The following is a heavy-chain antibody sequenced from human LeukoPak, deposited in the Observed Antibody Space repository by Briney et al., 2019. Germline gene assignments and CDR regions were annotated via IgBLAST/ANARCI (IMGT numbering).Heavy chain of an antibody. D-gene: IGHD3-22*01. CDR3: ARRTGSSDYYYALDY. CDR2: IYYSGST. CDR1: GGSISSSCYY. V-gene: IGHV4-39*01. J-gene: IGHJ4*02. Sequence: SESLSLTCTVSGGSISSSCYYWGRIRQPPGKGLEWIGSIYYSGSTYYNPSLKSRVAISVDTSKNQFTLKLSSVTAADTAVYYCARRTGSSDYYYALDYWGQGTLVTVSS.